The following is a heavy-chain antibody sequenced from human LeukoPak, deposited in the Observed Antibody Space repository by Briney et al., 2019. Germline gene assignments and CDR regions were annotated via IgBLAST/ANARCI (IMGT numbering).Heavy chain of an antibody. CDR3: ARVYYYASGNYFDY. J-gene: IGHJ4*02. Sequence: ASVKVSCKASGYTFTSYTIHWVRQAPGQRVEWMGWINAGDGNTKYSQKFQDRVTITRDTSAGTAYMELSSPKSEDTAVYYCARVYYYASGNYFDYWGQGTLVTVSS. CDR2: INAGDGNT. D-gene: IGHD3-10*01. V-gene: IGHV1-3*01. CDR1: GYTFTSYT.